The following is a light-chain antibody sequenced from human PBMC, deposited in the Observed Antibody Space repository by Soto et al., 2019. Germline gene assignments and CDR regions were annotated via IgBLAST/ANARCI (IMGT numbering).Light chain of an antibody. J-gene: IGLJ1*01. CDR1: TSDVSIYNY. Sequence: QSALTQPASVSGSPGQSITISCTGTTSDVSIYNYVSWYQQHPGKAPKLMIYGVSNRPSGVSNRFSGAKSGHTASLTISGLQVGDEADYYCCSYTSSTNYVFGPGTKVTVL. V-gene: IGLV2-14*01. CDR2: GVS. CDR3: CSYTSSTNYV.